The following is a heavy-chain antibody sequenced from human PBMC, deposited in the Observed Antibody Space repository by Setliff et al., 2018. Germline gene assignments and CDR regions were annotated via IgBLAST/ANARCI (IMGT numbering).Heavy chain of an antibody. CDR3: TFARDGYDVFDI. Sequence: GESLKISCAASGFSFSGSALYWVRQASVKGLEWIGRIRGRTDNYATAYAASLRGRFTISRDDSKNTAYLQMNSLKTEDTAVYYCTFARDGYDVFDIWGQGTMVTVSS. CDR1: GFSFSGSA. CDR2: IRGRTDNYAT. V-gene: IGHV3-73*01. J-gene: IGHJ3*02. D-gene: IGHD5-18*01.